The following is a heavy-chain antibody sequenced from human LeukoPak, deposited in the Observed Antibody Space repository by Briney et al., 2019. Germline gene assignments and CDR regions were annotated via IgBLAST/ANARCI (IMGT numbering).Heavy chain of an antibody. J-gene: IGHJ6*02. Sequence: ASVKVSCKASSYTFTSYGISWVRQAPGQGLEWMGWISAYNGNTNYAQKLQGRVTMTTDTSTSTAYMELRSLRSDDTAVYYCARSVDTAMVFDRRSYYYYGMDVWGQGTTVTVSS. D-gene: IGHD5-18*01. V-gene: IGHV1-18*01. CDR1: SYTFTSYG. CDR2: ISAYNGNT. CDR3: ARSVDTAMVFDRRSYYYYGMDV.